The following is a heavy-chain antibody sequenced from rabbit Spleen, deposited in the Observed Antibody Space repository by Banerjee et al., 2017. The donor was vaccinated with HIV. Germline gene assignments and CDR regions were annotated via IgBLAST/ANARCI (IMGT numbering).Heavy chain of an antibody. CDR2: INIVTGKS. CDR3: ARGSATMTMVITGFYLSL. CDR1: GVSFSDKDV. Sequence: EQLEESGGGLVKPEGSLTLTCKASGVSFSDKDVMCWVRQAPGKGLEWIACINIVTGKSVYASWAEGRFIMSRTSSTTVTLQMTSLTAADTATYFCARGSATMTMVITGFYLSLWGPGTLVTVS. D-gene: IGHD2-1*01. J-gene: IGHJ4*01. V-gene: IGHV1S45*01.